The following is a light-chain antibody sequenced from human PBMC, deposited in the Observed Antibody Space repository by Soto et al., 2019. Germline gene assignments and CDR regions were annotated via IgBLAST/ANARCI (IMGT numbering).Light chain of an antibody. V-gene: IGLV1-44*01. Sequence: QSALTQPPSASGTPGQRVTISCSGSSSNIGSNTVSWYQQLPGTAPKLLIYSNNRRPSGVPERFSGSNSGTSASLAISGLQSEDEADYYCAAWDDSLNGFHVFGTGTKVPVL. CDR1: SSNIGSNT. CDR3: AAWDDSLNGFHV. J-gene: IGLJ1*01. CDR2: SNN.